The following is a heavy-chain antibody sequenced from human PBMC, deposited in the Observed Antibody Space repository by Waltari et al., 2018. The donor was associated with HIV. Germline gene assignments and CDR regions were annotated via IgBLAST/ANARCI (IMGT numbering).Heavy chain of an antibody. J-gene: IGHJ4*02. CDR3: ARGMYKTTYYEDAFDY. Sequence: EVQLAQSGAEGREPGESLKISCKASGYGLPNYWIGWVRRMPWKGLEWLGVIYPDDSYTSYSPSFQGQVTISADKSINTAYLQWSSLKASDTAIYYCARGMYKTTYYEDAFDYWGQGTLVTVSS. CDR2: IYPDDSYT. D-gene: IGHD1-26*01. V-gene: IGHV5-51*03. CDR1: GYGLPNYW.